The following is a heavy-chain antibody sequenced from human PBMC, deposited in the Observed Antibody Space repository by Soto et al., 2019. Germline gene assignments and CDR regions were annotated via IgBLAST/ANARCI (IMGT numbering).Heavy chain of an antibody. CDR2: INHSGST. D-gene: IGHD6-6*01. V-gene: IGHV4-34*01. Sequence: SETLSLTCAVYGGSFSGYYWSWIRQPPGKGLEWIGEINHSGSTNYNPSLKSRVTISVDTSKNQFSLKLSSVTAADTAVYYCARGGVLEYSWSQGTLVTVSS. J-gene: IGHJ4*02. CDR1: GGSFSGYY. CDR3: ARGGVLEYS.